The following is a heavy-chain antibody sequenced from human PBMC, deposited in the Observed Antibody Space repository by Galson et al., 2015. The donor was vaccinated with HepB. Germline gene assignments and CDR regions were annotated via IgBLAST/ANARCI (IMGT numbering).Heavy chain of an antibody. V-gene: IGHV1-69*02. CDR3: ENRYCSSSSCHDY. CDR1: GGTFSSYT. D-gene: IGHD2-2*01. CDR2: IIPILDIA. Sequence: SVKVSCKASGGTFSSYTISWVRQAPGQGLEWMGRIIPILDIANYAQKLQGRVTITAANSTSTAYMELSSLRSEDTAMYYCENRYCSSSSCHDYWGQGTLGTVSS. J-gene: IGHJ4*02.